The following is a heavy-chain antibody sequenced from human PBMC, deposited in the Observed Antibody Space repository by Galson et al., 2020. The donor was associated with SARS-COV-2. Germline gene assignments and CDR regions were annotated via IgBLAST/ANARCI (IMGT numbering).Heavy chain of an antibody. Sequence: GGSLRLSCVASGFTFSSVEMNWVRQAPGKGLEWISYISSRGGTIYYVDSVKGRFTISRDNGKDSLYLQMNRLRADDTAVYFCARGAWDYGAGSYYTPWEGLIDHWGQGTLVTVSS. D-gene: IGHD3-10*01. CDR2: ISSRGGTI. V-gene: IGHV3-48*03. J-gene: IGHJ4*02. CDR1: GFTFSSVE. CDR3: ARGAWDYGAGSYYTPWEGLIDH.